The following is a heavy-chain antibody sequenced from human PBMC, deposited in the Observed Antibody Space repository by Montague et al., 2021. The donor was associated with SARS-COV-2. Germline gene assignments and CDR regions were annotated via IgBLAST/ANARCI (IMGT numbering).Heavy chain of an antibody. CDR2: IDWDDDK. D-gene: IGHD6-13*01. Sequence: PALVKPTQTLTLTCTFSGFSLSTSGMCVSWIRQPPGKALEWLARIDWDDDKYYSTSLKTRLTISKDTSKNQLVLTMTNMDPVDTATYYCARILVAAPGSPFDPWGQGTLVTVSS. CDR3: ARILVAAPGSPFDP. CDR1: GFSLSTSGMC. J-gene: IGHJ5*02. V-gene: IGHV2-70*11.